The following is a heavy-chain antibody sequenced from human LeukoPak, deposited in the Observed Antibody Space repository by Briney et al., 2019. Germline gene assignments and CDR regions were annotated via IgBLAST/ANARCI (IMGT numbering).Heavy chain of an antibody. Sequence: GASVKVSCKASGYTFTGYYMHWVRQAPGQGLEWMGWINPNSGGTNYAQKFQGRVTMTRDTSISTAYMELSRLRSDDTAVYYCARDAMNSSSLVDYWGQGTLVTVSS. D-gene: IGHD6-13*01. V-gene: IGHV1-2*02. CDR3: ARDAMNSSSLVDY. J-gene: IGHJ4*02. CDR1: GYTFTGYY. CDR2: INPNSGGT.